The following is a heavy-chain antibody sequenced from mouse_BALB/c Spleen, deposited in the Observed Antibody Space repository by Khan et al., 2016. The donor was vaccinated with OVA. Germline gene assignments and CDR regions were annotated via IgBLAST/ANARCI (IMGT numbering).Heavy chain of an antibody. Sequence: EVELVESGGGLVRPGGSLKLSCAASGFTFSTYSMSWVRQTPETRLEWVATISTGGSYTYYPDSVRGRFTISRDNAKNTLYLQMSSMKSKDTAMXYCTRNQGYYGSRPYFDYWSQGITLTDS. V-gene: IGHV5-6-4*01. CDR2: ISTGGSYT. D-gene: IGHD1-1*01. CDR1: GFTFSTYS. CDR3: TRNQGYYGSRPYFDY. J-gene: IGHJ2*01.